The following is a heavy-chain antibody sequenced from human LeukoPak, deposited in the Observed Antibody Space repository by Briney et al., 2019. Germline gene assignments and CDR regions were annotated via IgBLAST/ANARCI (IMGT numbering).Heavy chain of an antibody. CDR1: GFIFSNDA. CDR2: IWFDGSNK. Sequence: GGSLRLSCAASGFIFSNDAMHWVRQAPGKGLEWVAFIWFDGSNKHYADSVKGRFTISRDNSEDTLYLQMNSLRAEDTAVYYCAKGLFSPTYYFDYWGQGTLVTVSS. V-gene: IGHV3-30*02. J-gene: IGHJ4*02. CDR3: AKGLFSPTYYFDY.